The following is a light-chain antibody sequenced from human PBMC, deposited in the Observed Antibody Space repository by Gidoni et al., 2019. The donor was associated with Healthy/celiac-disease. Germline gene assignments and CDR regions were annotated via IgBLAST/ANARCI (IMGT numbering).Light chain of an antibody. Sequence: DIQMTQSPSTLSASVGDRVTITCRASQSISSWLAWYQQKPGKAPKLLIYDASSLESGVPSRFSGSGSGTEFTLTISSLQPDDSATHYCQQYNSYSPSFGQGTNLEIK. J-gene: IGKJ2*01. CDR1: QSISSW. CDR2: DAS. V-gene: IGKV1-5*01. CDR3: QQYNSYSPS.